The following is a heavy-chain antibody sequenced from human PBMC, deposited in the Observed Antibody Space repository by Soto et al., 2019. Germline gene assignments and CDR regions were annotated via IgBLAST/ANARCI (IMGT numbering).Heavy chain of an antibody. Sequence: VQLVQSGAEVKKPGASVKVSCKASGYTFTSYGISWVRQAPGKGLEWVSAISGSGGSTYYADSVKGRFTISRDNSKNTLYLQMNSLRAEDTAVYYCAKSKTGTTSDYWGQGTLVTVSS. V-gene: IGHV3-23*04. D-gene: IGHD1-7*01. J-gene: IGHJ4*02. CDR3: AKSKTGTTSDY. CDR2: ISGSGGST. CDR1: GYTFTSYG.